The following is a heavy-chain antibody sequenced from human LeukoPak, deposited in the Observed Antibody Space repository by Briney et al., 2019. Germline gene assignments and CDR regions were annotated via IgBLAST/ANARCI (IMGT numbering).Heavy chain of an antibody. J-gene: IGHJ4*02. Sequence: GGSLRLSCAASGFTFSSYAMSWVRQAPGKGLEGVSAISGSGGSTYYADSVKGRFTISRDNSKNTLYLQMNSLRAEDTAVYYCAKDPPRFLGVVVPAAMLGVDYWGQGTLVTVSS. V-gene: IGHV3-23*01. D-gene: IGHD2-2*01. CDR2: ISGSGGST. CDR1: GFTFSSYA. CDR3: AKDPPRFLGVVVPAAMLGVDY.